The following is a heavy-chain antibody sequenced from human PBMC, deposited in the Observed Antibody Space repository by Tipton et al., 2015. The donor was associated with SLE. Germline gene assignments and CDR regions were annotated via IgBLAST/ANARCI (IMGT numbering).Heavy chain of an antibody. CDR3: ARQSDYFGSGNSYFDY. CDR2: VFYSGTT. J-gene: IGHJ4*02. D-gene: IGHD3-10*01. V-gene: IGHV4-39*01. CDR1: GGYFSSSNYY. Sequence: TXSLTCTVSGGYFSSSNYYWSWIRQPPGKGLEWIGSVFYSGTTYYNPSLKSRLTISVDTSKHQFSLKVTSVTAADTALYYCARQSDYFGSGNSYFDYWGQGTLVTVSS.